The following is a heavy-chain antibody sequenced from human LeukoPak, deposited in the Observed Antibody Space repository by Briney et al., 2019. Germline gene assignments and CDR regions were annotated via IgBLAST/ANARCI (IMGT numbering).Heavy chain of an antibody. V-gene: IGHV3-48*03. Sequence: PGGSLRLSCAASGFTFSSYEMNWVRQAPGKGLEWVSYISSSGSTIYYADSVKGRFTISRDNAKNSLYLQMNSLRAEDTALYYCARDAYGSGSYSNWGQGTLVTVSS. CDR3: ARDAYGSGSYSN. CDR2: ISSSGSTI. D-gene: IGHD3-10*01. CDR1: GFTFSSYE. J-gene: IGHJ4*02.